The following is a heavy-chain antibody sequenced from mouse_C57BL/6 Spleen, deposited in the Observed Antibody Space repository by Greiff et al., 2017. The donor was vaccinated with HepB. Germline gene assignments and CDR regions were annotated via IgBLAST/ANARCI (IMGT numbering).Heavy chain of an antibody. D-gene: IGHD3-3*01. Sequence: EVQLQESGGGLVQPGGSMKLSCVASGFTFSNYWMNWVRQSPEKGLEWVAQIRLKSDNYATHYAESVKGRFIISRDDSKSSVYLQMNNLRAEDTGIYYCTGEGPEGFDYWGQGTTLTVSS. V-gene: IGHV6-3*01. J-gene: IGHJ2*01. CDR2: IRLKSDNYAT. CDR1: GFTFSNYW. CDR3: TGEGPEGFDY.